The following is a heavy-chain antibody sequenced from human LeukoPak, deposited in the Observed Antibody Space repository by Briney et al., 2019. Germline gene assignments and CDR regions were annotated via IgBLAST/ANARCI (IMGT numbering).Heavy chain of an antibody. D-gene: IGHD6-13*01. J-gene: IGHJ4*02. CDR2: ISGSGGST. Sequence: GGSLRLSCAASGFPFSSYAMSWVRQAPGKGLEWVSAISGSGGSTYYADSVKGRLTISRDNYKNTLYLQMNSLRAEDTAVYYCAKGVAAARYQFDYWGQGTLVTVSS. CDR3: AKGVAAARYQFDY. CDR1: GFPFSSYA. V-gene: IGHV3-23*01.